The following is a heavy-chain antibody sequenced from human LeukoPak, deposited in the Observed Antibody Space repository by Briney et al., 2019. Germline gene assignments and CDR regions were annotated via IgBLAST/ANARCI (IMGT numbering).Heavy chain of an antibody. CDR3: AKDSSSWSDFDY. D-gene: IGHD6-13*01. CDR2: ISGSGGST. CDR1: GFTVSSNY. J-gene: IGHJ4*02. V-gene: IGHV3-23*01. Sequence: GGSLRLSCAASGFTVSSNYMSWVRQAPGKGLEWVSAISGSGGSTYYADSVKGRFTISRDNSKNTLYLQMNSLRAEDTAVYYCAKDSSSWSDFDYWGQGTLVTVSS.